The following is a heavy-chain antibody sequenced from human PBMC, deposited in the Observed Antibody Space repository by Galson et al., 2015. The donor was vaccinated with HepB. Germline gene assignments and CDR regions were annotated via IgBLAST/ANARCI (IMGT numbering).Heavy chain of an antibody. D-gene: IGHD3-22*01. V-gene: IGHV3-48*02. CDR3: ARRSSGNSFDY. J-gene: IGHJ4*02. Sequence: SLRLSCAASGFTFSSYTMNWVRQAPGKGLGWVSSISGSYTIYYADSVKGRFTISRDNAKNSLYLQMNSLRDEDTAVYYCARRSSGNSFDYWGRGTLVTVSS. CDR1: GFTFSSYT. CDR2: ISGSYTI.